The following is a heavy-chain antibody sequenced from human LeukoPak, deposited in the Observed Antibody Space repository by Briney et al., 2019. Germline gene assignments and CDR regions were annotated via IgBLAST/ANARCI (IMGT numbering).Heavy chain of an antibody. CDR3: TKDLTGELDY. CDR2: INTDGTIT. CDR1: GFTFSNYW. D-gene: IGHD7-27*01. Sequence: SGGSLRLSCAASGFTFSNYWMHWVRQAPGKGLVWVSRINTDGTITTYADSVKGRFTISRDNAKNTLYLQMNSLRAEDTAVYYCTKDLTGELDYWGQGTLVPVSS. V-gene: IGHV3-74*01. J-gene: IGHJ4*02.